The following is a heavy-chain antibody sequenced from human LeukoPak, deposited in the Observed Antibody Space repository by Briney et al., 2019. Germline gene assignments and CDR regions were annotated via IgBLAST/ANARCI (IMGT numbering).Heavy chain of an antibody. CDR2: ISSSSSHI. J-gene: IGHJ4*02. CDR3: TRGGGYDSLSLSVY. CDR1: GFIFSSYW. D-gene: IGHD5-12*01. Sequence: GGSLRLSCATSGFIFSSYWMSWVRQAPGKGLEWVSSISSSSSHIYYADSVKGRFTISRDNAKDSLYLQMNSLRAEDTAVYYCTRGGGYDSLSLSVYWGQGTLVTVSS. V-gene: IGHV3-21*01.